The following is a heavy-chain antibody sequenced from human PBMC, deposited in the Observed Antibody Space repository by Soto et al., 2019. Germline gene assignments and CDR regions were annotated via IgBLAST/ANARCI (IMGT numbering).Heavy chain of an antibody. CDR3: AKDMSQYCSRGSCYLSFDY. Sequence: LRLSCAASGFTFSSYGMHWVRQAPGKGLEWVAVISYDGSNKYYADSVKGRFTISRDNSKNTLYLQMNSLRAEDTAVYYCAKDMSQYCSRGSCYLSFDYWGHGTLVTVSS. D-gene: IGHD2-15*01. CDR2: ISYDGSNK. CDR1: GFTFSSYG. J-gene: IGHJ4*01. V-gene: IGHV3-30*18.